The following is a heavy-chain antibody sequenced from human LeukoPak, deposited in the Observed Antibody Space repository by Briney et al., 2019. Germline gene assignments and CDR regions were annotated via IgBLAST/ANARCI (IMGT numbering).Heavy chain of an antibody. Sequence: PGGSLRLSCAASGFTFSNAWMSWVRQAPGKGLEWVGRIKSKTDGGTTDYAAPVKGRFTISRDDSKNTLYLQMNSLKTEDTAVNYCTTFKYYYDSSGYYYRWGQGTLVTVSS. J-gene: IGHJ4*02. CDR1: GFTFSNAW. D-gene: IGHD3-22*01. CDR3: TTFKYYYDSSGYYYR. CDR2: IKSKTDGGTT. V-gene: IGHV3-15*01.